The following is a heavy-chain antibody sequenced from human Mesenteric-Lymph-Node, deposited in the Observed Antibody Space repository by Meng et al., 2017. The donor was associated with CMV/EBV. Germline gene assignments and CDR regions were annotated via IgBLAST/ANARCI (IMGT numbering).Heavy chain of an antibody. CDR1: GFTFDDYA. V-gene: IGHV3-9*01. CDR3: AKDKGSSGWYEFDY. Sequence: GGSLRLSCAASGFTFDDYAMHWVRQAPGKGLEWVSGISWNSGSIGYADSVKGRFTISRDNAKNSLYLQMNSLRAEDTALYYCAKDKGSSGWYEFDYWGQGTLVTVSS. CDR2: ISWNSGSI. D-gene: IGHD6-19*01. J-gene: IGHJ4*02.